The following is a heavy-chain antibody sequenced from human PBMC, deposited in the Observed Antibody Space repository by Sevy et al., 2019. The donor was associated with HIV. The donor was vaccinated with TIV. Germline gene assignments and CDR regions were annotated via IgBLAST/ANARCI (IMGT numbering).Heavy chain of an antibody. CDR3: AKGGPPVGWPPLKGGWFDP. V-gene: IGHV3-30*18. Sequence: GGSLRLSCAASGFTFSSYGMHRVRQAPGKGLEWVAVISYDGSNKYYADSVKGRFTISRDNSKNTLYLQMNSLRAEDTAVYYCAKGGPPVGWPPLKGGWFDPWGQGTLVTVSS. J-gene: IGHJ5*02. CDR1: GFTFSSYG. CDR2: ISYDGSNK. D-gene: IGHD1-26*01.